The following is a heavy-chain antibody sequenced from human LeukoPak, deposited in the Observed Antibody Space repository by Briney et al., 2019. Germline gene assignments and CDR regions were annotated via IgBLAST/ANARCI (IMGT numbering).Heavy chain of an antibody. Sequence: PSETLSLTCAVSGYSISSGYYWGWIRQPPGKGLEWIGSIYHSGSTYYNPSLKSRVTISEDTSKNQFSLKLSSVTAADTAVYYCARDQDFQHWGQGTLVTVSS. J-gene: IGHJ1*01. V-gene: IGHV4-38-2*02. CDR1: GYSISSGYY. CDR2: IYHSGST. CDR3: ARDQDFQH.